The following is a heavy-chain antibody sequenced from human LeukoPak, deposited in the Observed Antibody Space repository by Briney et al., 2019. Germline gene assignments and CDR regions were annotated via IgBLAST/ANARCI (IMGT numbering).Heavy chain of an antibody. CDR3: AKPLYYYDSSGPCQGFDY. CDR1: GFTFSSYA. CDR2: ISGSGGST. V-gene: IGHV3-23*01. J-gene: IGHJ4*02. D-gene: IGHD3-22*01. Sequence: PGGSLRLSCAASGFTFSSYAMSWVRQAPGKGLEWVSAISGSGGSTYYADSVKGRFTISRDNSKNTLYLQMNSLRAEDTAVYYCAKPLYYYDSSGPCQGFDYWGQGTLVTVSS.